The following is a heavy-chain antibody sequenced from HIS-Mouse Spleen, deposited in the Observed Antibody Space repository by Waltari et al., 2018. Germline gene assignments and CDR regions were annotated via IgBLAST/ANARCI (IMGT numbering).Heavy chain of an antibody. CDR2: IYYSGGT. V-gene: IGHV4-39*07. CDR1: GGSISSSSYY. Sequence: QLQLQESGPGLVKPSETLSLTCTVSGGSISSSSYYWGWIRQPPVKGLEWIGSIYYSGGTCYNPSLKSRVTISVDTSKNQFSRKLSSVTAADTAVYYCAREIPYSSSWYDWYFDLWGRGTLVTVSS. D-gene: IGHD6-13*01. J-gene: IGHJ2*01. CDR3: AREIPYSSSWYDWYFDL.